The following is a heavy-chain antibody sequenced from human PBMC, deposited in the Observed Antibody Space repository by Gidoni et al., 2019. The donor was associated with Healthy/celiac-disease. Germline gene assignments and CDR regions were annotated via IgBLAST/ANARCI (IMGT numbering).Heavy chain of an antibody. J-gene: IGHJ4*02. D-gene: IGHD3-10*01. CDR3: ASADYYGSGTGEY. Sequence: QVQLQESGPGLLKPFQTLSPTCTVSGGPIGSGDYYWSWSRQPPGKGLEWIGYIYYSGSTYYNPSLKSRVTISVDTSKNQFSLKLSSVTAADTAVYYCASADYYGSGTGEYWGQGTLVTVSS. CDR1: GGPIGSGDYY. V-gene: IGHV4-30-4*01. CDR2: IYYSGST.